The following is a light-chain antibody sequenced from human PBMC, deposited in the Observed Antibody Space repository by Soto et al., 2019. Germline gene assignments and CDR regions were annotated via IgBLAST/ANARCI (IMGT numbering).Light chain of an antibody. CDR2: TNN. Sequence: SVLTQPPSVSGAPGRRVTISCTGSSSNIGAGYDVHWYQQLPGTSPKLLIYTNNKRPSGVPDRFSGSESGTSASLAITGLQADDEADYYCQSYDSSLRRVFGTGTKVTVL. CDR1: SSNIGAGYD. V-gene: IGLV1-40*01. J-gene: IGLJ1*01. CDR3: QSYDSSLRRV.